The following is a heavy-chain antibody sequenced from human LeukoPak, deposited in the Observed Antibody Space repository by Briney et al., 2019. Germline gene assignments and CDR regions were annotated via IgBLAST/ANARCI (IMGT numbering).Heavy chain of an antibody. D-gene: IGHD6-19*01. J-gene: IGHJ4*02. CDR3: ASPPWLVPIDY. CDR2: ISSSSSYI. Sequence: GGSLRLSCAASGFTFSNYAMSWVRQAPGKGLEWVSSISSSSSYIYYADSVKGRFTISRDNAKNSLYLQMNSLRAEDTAVYYCASPPWLVPIDYWGQGTLVTVSS. V-gene: IGHV3-21*01. CDR1: GFTFSNYA.